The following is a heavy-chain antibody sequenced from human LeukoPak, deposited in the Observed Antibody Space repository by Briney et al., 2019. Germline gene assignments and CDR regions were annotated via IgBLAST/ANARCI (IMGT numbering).Heavy chain of an antibody. CDR2: IYPGDSGT. V-gene: IGHV5-51*01. J-gene: IGHJ4*02. D-gene: IGHD3-22*01. CDR1: GYSFTSNW. CDR3: ARQADSSGYYYFDY. Sequence: GESLKISCKGSGYSFTSNWIGWVRQMPGKGPEWMGIIYPGDSGTRYSPSFQGQVTISADKSISTAYLQWSSLKASDTAMYYCARQADSSGYYYFDYWGQGTLVTVSS.